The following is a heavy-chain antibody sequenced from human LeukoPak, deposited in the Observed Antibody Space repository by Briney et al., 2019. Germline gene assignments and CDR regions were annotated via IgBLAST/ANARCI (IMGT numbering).Heavy chain of an antibody. CDR1: GGSISSYY. Sequence: SETLSLTCTVSGGSISSYYWSWVRQPPGKGLEWIGYIYYSGSTNYNPSLKSRVTISVDTSKNQFSLKLSSVTAADTAVYYCARSYSSSWYYFDYWGQGTLVTVSS. D-gene: IGHD6-13*01. CDR3: ARSYSSSWYYFDY. J-gene: IGHJ4*02. V-gene: IGHV4-59*08. CDR2: IYYSGST.